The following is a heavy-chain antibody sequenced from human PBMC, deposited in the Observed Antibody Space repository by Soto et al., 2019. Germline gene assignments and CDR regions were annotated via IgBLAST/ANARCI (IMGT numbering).Heavy chain of an antibody. CDR2: LSHSGRT. Sequence: SETLSPTCAVSGFSISSDSYWGWMRQSPGKGLEWIGTLSHSGRTFYNPSLKSRVTISADTTKNQFSLSLTSVTAADTAVYYCGHLKTDTEVTPAPPLFDSWGQGTLVTVSS. V-gene: IGHV4-38-2*01. J-gene: IGHJ4*02. D-gene: IGHD2-2*01. CDR3: GHLKTDTEVTPAPPLFDS. CDR1: GFSISSDSY.